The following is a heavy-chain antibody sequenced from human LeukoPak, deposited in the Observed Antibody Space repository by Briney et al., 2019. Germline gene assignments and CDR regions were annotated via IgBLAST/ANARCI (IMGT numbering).Heavy chain of an antibody. V-gene: IGHV1-8*01. D-gene: IGHD2-21*02. CDR2: MNPNSGNT. CDR3: ASAYCGGDCYSPGATNYYYYGMDV. CDR1: GYTFTSYD. J-gene: IGHJ6*02. Sequence: ASVKVSCKASGYTFTSYDINWVRQATGQGLEWMGWMNPNSGNTGCAQKFQGRVTMTRNTSISTAYMELSSLRSEDTAVYYCASAYCGGDCYSPGATNYYYYGMDVWGQGTTVTVSS.